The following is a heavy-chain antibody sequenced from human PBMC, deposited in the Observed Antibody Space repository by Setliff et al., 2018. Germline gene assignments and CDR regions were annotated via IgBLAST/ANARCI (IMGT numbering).Heavy chain of an antibody. V-gene: IGHV1-46*01. J-gene: IGHJ3*02. CDR2: INPSSGRT. Sequence: SCKASGYTFTSHYMHWVQQAPGLGLEWMGTINPSSGRTSYAQKFQGRVTMTRDTSTSTVYMDMSSLRSEDTAVYYCARDVFPYHYEGAFDIWGQGTMVTVSS. CDR3: ARDVFPYHYEGAFDI. CDR1: GYTFTSHY. D-gene: IGHD3-22*01.